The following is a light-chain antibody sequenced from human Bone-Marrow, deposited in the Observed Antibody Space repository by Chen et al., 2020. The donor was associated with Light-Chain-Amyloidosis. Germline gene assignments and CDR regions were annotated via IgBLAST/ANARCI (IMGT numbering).Light chain of an antibody. CDR2: QDS. CDR1: KLGDQY. CDR3: QAWDSTTAV. V-gene: IGLV3-1*01. Sequence: SYELSQPPSVSVSPGQTASITCSGDKLGDQYASWYQQKPGQSPVLVIYQDSMRPSGLPERFSGSNSGTTATLTISGTQALDEAVYYCQAWDSTTAVFGGVTILTVL. J-gene: IGLJ2*01.